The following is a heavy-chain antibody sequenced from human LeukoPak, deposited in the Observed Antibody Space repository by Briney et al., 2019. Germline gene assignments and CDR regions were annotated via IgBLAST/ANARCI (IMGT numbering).Heavy chain of an antibody. CDR1: GGSISSNSYY. J-gene: IGHJ3*02. CDR2: IFYTGST. D-gene: IGHD1-20*01. V-gene: IGHV4-39*07. Sequence: SETLSLTCTVSGGSISSNSYYWGWIRQPPGKGLEWIGSIFYTGSTYYSPSLKSRVTISVDTSKNQLSLKLSSVTAADTAVYYCARWLGYKWGEVAFDIWGQGTMVTVSS. CDR3: ARWLGYKWGEVAFDI.